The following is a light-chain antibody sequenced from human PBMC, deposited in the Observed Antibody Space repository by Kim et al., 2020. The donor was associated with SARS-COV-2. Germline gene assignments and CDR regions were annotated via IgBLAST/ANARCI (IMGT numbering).Light chain of an antibody. J-gene: IGLJ2*01. CDR2: YDS. CDR1: SVGSKR. Sequence: PGKTARVSGGGKSVGSKRVHEYRQEEGQAPVLVLCYDSDRPSGMPKRFAGSNCGNTATLTISRVGARDEGDYYCQVWDRSSGHRVVFGGGTQLNVL. CDR3: QVWDRSSGHRVV. V-gene: IGLV3-21*04.